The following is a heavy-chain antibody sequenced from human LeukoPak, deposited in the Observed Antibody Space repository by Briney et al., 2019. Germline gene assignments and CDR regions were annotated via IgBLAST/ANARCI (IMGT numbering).Heavy chain of an antibody. V-gene: IGHV3-33*01. CDR3: ARDAGFQGGIDY. CDR2: VWYDGSNK. D-gene: IGHD2-15*01. Sequence: GGSLRLSCAASGFTFSSYGMHWVRQAPGKGLEWVAVVWYDGSNKYYADSVKGRFTISRDNSKNTLYLQMNSLRAEDTAVYYCARDAGFQGGIDYWGQGTLVTVSS. CDR1: GFTFSSYG. J-gene: IGHJ4*02.